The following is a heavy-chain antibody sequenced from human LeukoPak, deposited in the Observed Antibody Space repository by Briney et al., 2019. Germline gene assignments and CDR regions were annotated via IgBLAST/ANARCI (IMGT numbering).Heavy chain of an antibody. D-gene: IGHD1-1*01. J-gene: IGHJ5*02. CDR3: ARRGYNYNDEWFDP. V-gene: IGHV5-51*01. Sequence: GESLKISCKGSGYSFTNYWIAWVRQMPGKGLEWMGIIYPDDSDTRYSPSFQGQVTMSADKSISTACLQWSSLKASDTAIYYCARRGYNYNDEWFDPWGQGTLVTVSS. CDR2: IYPDDSDT. CDR1: GYSFTNYW.